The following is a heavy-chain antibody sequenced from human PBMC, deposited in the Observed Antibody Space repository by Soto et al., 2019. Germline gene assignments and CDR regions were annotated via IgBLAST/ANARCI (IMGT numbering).Heavy chain of an antibody. CDR2: IYYDGST. CDR1: GGSINSNNYY. V-gene: IGHV4-39*02. J-gene: IGHJ4*02. CDR3: AKVVVAATRHTDFDS. D-gene: IGHD2-15*01. Sequence: SETLSLTCTVSGGSINSNNYYWAWIRQPPGKGLAWIASIYYDGSTYYNPSLKSRVSISVDTSKNHFSLKLTSATAADTAVYYCAKVVVAATRHTDFDSWGQGTLVTV.